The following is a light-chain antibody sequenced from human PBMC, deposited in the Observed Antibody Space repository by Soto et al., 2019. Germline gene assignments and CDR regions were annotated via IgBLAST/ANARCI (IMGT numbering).Light chain of an antibody. CDR3: QQYGSSPRT. CDR1: QSVSSSY. Sequence: EIVVTQSPGTLSLSPGERATPSCRASQSVSSSYLAWYQQKSGHAPRLRIYGASRRATGIPDRFSGSGSGTDFTLTISRLEPEDFAVYYCQQYGSSPRTFGPGNKVYIK. J-gene: IGKJ3*01. V-gene: IGKV3-20*01. CDR2: GAS.